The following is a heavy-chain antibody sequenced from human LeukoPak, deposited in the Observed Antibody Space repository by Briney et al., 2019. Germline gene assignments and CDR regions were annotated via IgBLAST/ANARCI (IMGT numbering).Heavy chain of an antibody. D-gene: IGHD5-12*01. V-gene: IGHV1-69*04. CDR3: ARARIVATNYYYYGMDV. Sequence: GASVKVSCTASGGTFSTYAISWVRQAPSPGLEWMGRIIPILGIAKYAQKFQGRVTITADKSTSTAYMELSSLRSEDTAVYYCARARIVATNYYYYGMDVWGQGTTVTVSS. J-gene: IGHJ6*02. CDR2: IIPILGIA. CDR1: GGTFSTYA.